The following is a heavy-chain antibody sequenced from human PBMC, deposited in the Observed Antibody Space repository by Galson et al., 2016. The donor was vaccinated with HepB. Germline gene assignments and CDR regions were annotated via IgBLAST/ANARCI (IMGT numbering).Heavy chain of an antibody. Sequence: SVKVSCKASGYIFNNYGIHWVRQAPGQRLEWMGWINGGDDKTKYSQKFKGRVTISRDTSANTAYMELSSLTSEDTAVYYCAKDLVNNYVKGLEHWGQGTLVTVSS. D-gene: IGHD4-11*01. CDR3: AKDLVNNYVKGLEH. J-gene: IGHJ4*02. CDR2: INGGDDKT. V-gene: IGHV1-3*01. CDR1: GYIFNNYG.